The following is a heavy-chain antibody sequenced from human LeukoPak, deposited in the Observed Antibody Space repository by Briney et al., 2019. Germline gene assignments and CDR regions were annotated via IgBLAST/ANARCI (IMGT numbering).Heavy chain of an antibody. V-gene: IGHV3-30*04. J-gene: IGHJ6*03. CDR2: ISYDGSNK. D-gene: IGHD3-10*01. CDR1: GFTFSSYA. CDR3: AKGVYGSGSYYTEGYYYYMDV. Sequence: GGSLRLSCAASGFTFSSYAIHWVRQAPGKGLAWVAVISYDGSNKYYADSVKGRFTISRDNSKNTLYLQMNSLRAEDTAVYYCAKGVYGSGSYYTEGYYYYMDVWGKGTTVTVSS.